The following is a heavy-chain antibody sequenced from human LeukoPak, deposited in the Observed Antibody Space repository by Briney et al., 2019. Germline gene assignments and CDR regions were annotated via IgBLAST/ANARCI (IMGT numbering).Heavy chain of an antibody. CDR3: ARDSTYYYDSGSSGPHYFDN. CDR2: ISSGGTYE. J-gene: IGHJ4*02. V-gene: IGHV3-30*01. D-gene: IGHD3-10*01. Sequence: GGSLRLSCAASGFTFSNYAMHWVRQAPGKGLEWVSLISSGGTYEYYADSVKGRFTISRDNSKNTLYLQLNSLRAEDTAVYYCARDSTYYYDSGSSGPHYFDNWGQGTMVTVSS. CDR1: GFTFSNYA.